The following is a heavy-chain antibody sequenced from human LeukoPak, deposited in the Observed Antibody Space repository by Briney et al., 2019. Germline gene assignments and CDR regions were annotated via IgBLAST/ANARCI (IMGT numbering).Heavy chain of an antibody. V-gene: IGHV3-21*01. D-gene: IGHD5-24*01. CDR3: ARMAMSWFDP. CDR1: GFTFSSYE. J-gene: IGHJ5*02. CDR2: FSSSSSYI. Sequence: PGGSLRPCCAASGFTFSSYEMNWVRQAPGKGLEWVSSFSSSSSYIYYADSVKGRFTISRDNAKNSLYLQMNSLRAEDTAVYYCARMAMSWFDPWGQGTLVTVSS.